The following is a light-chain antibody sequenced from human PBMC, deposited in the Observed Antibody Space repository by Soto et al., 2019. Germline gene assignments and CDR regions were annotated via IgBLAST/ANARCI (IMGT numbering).Light chain of an antibody. V-gene: IGKV1-16*02. CDR2: GAS. CDR3: QQYHSYPVT. CDR1: QGISNF. J-gene: IGKJ4*01. Sequence: DIQMTQSPYSLSASVGDTVTITCRASQGISNFLSWFQQKPGKAPKTLIYGASSLQSGVPSKFRGSGSDTHFTLTISSLQPEDAATYFCQQYHSYPVTFGGETKGEIK.